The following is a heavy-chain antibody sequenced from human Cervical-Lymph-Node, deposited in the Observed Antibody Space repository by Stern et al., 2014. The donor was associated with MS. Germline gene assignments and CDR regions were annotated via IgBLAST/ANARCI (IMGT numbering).Heavy chain of an antibody. D-gene: IGHD3-22*01. J-gene: IGHJ1*01. Sequence: QVQLVQSGGGVVQPGRSLRLSCAASGFTFSSFAMHWVRQAPGKGLEWVALISYDGSYKYYADSVKGRFTISRDNSKNTLYLQMNSLRAEDTAVYYCARDPITMKVVVKTPYFQRWGQGTLVTVYS. CDR2: ISYDGSYK. CDR3: ARDPITMKVVVKTPYFQR. CDR1: GFTFSSFA. V-gene: IGHV3-30*04.